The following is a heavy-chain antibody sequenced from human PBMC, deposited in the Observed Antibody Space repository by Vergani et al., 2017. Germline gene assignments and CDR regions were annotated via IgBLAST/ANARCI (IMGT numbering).Heavy chain of an antibody. V-gene: IGHV4-61*10. D-gene: IGHD3-10*01. Sequence: QVQLQQWGAGLVKPSETLSLTCTVSGASVSSSSYYWNWIRQPAGKGLEFIGYILYSGSAKYTPSLRSRVTISLDTSKNQFSLRLNSVTAADTAVYYCARGVLREGTEYWGQGTLVTVSS. CDR3: ARGVLREGTEY. J-gene: IGHJ4*02. CDR2: ILYSGSA. CDR1: GASVSSSSYY.